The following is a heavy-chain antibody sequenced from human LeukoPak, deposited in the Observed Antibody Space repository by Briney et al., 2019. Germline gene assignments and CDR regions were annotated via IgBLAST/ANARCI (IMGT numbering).Heavy chain of an antibody. CDR2: INSNSGGT. Sequence: ASVKVSCKASGYTFTGDYMHWVRQAPGQGLEWMGWINSNSGGTNYAQKFQGRVTMTRDTSISTAYMELSRLRSDDTAVYYCARDRSDCSSTSCYADHGSYYYYYMDVWGEGTTVTISS. V-gene: IGHV1-2*02. J-gene: IGHJ6*03. CDR3: ARDRSDCSSTSCYADHGSYYYYYMDV. D-gene: IGHD2-2*01. CDR1: GYTFTGDY.